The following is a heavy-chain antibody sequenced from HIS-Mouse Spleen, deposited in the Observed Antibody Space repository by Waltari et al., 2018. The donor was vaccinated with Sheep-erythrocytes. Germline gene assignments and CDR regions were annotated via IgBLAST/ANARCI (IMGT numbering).Heavy chain of an antibody. V-gene: IGHV3-23*01. Sequence: EVQLLESGGGVVQPGGSLRLSCAASGFTFSSDARSWVRQAPGKGLEWVSAISGSGGSTYYADSVKGRFTISRDNSKNTLDLQMNSLRAEDTAVYYCAKGDITMVRGVSGYWGQGTLVTVSS. CDR3: AKGDITMVRGVSGY. CDR2: ISGSGGST. D-gene: IGHD3-10*01. CDR1: GFTFSSDA. J-gene: IGHJ4*02.